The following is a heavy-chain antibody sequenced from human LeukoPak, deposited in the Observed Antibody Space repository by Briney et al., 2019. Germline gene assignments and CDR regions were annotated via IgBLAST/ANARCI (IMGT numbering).Heavy chain of an antibody. D-gene: IGHD1-26*01. V-gene: IGHV4-39*07. Sequence: SETLSLTCTVSGGSISSSSSYWGWIRQPPGKGLEWIGSIYYSGSTYYNPSLKSRVTISVDKSKNQFSLNFNSMSAADSAVYYCAANGYYTIEYWGQGTLVTVSS. CDR1: GGSISSSSSY. J-gene: IGHJ4*02. CDR2: IYYSGST. CDR3: AANGYYTIEY.